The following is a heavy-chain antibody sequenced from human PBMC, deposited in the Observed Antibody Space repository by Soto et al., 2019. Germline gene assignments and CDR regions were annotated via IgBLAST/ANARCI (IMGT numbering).Heavy chain of an antibody. J-gene: IGHJ4*02. CDR3: ARENDYGDYRNFDY. CDR2: IYYSGST. V-gene: IGHV4-59*01. D-gene: IGHD4-17*01. Sequence: SETLSLTCTVSGGSISSYYWSWIRQPPGKGLEWIGYIYYSGSTNCNPSLKSRVTISVDTSKNQFSLKLSSVTAADTAVYYCARENDYGDYRNFDYWGQGTLVTVSS. CDR1: GGSISSYY.